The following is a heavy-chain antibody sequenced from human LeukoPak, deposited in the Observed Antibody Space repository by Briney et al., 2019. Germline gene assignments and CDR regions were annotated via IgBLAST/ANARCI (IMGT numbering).Heavy chain of an antibody. CDR3: ASSDYVGGSYRYSLNNWFDP. CDR2: IIPFFGTA. J-gene: IGHJ5*02. CDR1: GGTFSSNA. Sequence: SLKVSCKASGGTFSSNAISWVRQPPGQGLQWMGGIIPFFGTANYAQKFQGRVTITTDESTSTAYMELSSLRSEYKAVYYCASSDYVGGSYRYSLNNWFDPWGQGNLVTVSS. V-gene: IGHV1-69*05. D-gene: IGHD3-16*02.